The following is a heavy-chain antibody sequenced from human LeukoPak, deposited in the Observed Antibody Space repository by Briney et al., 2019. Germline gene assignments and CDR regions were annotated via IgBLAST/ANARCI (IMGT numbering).Heavy chain of an antibody. CDR1: GYTFTSNY. V-gene: IGHV1-46*01. Sequence: VPSVKVSCKAFGYTFTSNYMHWVRQAPGQGPEWMGVISPSGGSTTYAQKFQGRVTLTRDMSTSTDYLELSSLRSEDTAVYYCARDNSVRDEAWWFNPWGQGTLVTVSS. D-gene: IGHD5-24*01. CDR3: ARDNSVRDEAWWFNP. CDR2: ISPSGGST. J-gene: IGHJ5*02.